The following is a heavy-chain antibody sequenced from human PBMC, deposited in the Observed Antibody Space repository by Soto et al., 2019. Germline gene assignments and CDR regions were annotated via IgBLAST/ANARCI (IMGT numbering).Heavy chain of an antibody. Sequence: PGGSLRLSCAASGFTVNSNYISWVRQAPGKGLDWVSIIYADGSTYYTDSVKGRFIISRDNSKNTLNLQMNSLRAEDTAVYYCARVLHHDFWRGWWFDPWGQGTLVTVSS. J-gene: IGHJ5*02. CDR1: GFTVNSNY. CDR3: ARVLHHDFWRGWWFDP. V-gene: IGHV3-53*01. CDR2: IYADGST. D-gene: IGHD3-3*01.